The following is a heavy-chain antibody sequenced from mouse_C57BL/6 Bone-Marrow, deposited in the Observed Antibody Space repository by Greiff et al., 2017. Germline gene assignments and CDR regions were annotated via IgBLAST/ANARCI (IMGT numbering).Heavy chain of an antibody. CDR1: GYAFSSSW. Sequence: QVQLQQSGPELVRPGVSVKISCKGSGYAFSSSWMNWVKQRPGKGLEWIGRIYPGDGDTNYNGKFKGKATLTADKSSSTAYMQLSSLTSEDSAVYFCARSDYYGSSLWYFDVWGTGTTVTVSS. J-gene: IGHJ1*03. CDR2: IYPGDGDT. CDR3: ARSDYYGSSLWYFDV. D-gene: IGHD1-1*01. V-gene: IGHV1-82*01.